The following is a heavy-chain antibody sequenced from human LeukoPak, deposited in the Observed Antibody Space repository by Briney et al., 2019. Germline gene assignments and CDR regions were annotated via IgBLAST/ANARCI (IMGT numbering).Heavy chain of an antibody. CDR3: ARDCSSASCSAGALDAFDI. V-gene: IGHV4-38-2*02. J-gene: IGHJ3*02. D-gene: IGHD2-2*01. CDR1: VYSISICYD. CDR2: IYHSGST. Sequence: SETLALTCTVSVYSISICYDWGLIRQPPGKGLEGMGSIYHSGSTYYNPSLKSLFTISVDASKNQFSLKLRSVTAADTDVYYCARDCSSASCSAGALDAFDIWGQGTMVTVSS.